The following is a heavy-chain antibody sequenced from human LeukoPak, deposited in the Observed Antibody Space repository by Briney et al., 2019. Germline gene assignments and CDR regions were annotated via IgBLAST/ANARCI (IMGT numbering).Heavy chain of an antibody. Sequence: SETLSLTCTLSGGSISSSSYYWGWIRQPPGKGLEWIGSIYYSGSTYYNPSLKSRVTISVDTSKNQFSLKLSSVTAADTAVYYCARHVGVLLWFGELLGQQDYWGQGTLVTVSS. CDR3: ARHVGVLLWFGELLGQQDY. D-gene: IGHD3-10*01. CDR1: GGSISSSSYY. CDR2: IYYSGST. V-gene: IGHV4-39*01. J-gene: IGHJ4*02.